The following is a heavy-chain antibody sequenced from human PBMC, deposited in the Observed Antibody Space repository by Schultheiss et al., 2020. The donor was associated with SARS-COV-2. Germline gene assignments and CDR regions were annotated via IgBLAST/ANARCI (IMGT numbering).Heavy chain of an antibody. CDR3: ARNSSA. V-gene: IGHV3-48*02. CDR1: GFTFSTYT. CDR2: ISSASRTI. Sequence: GESLKISCAASGFTFSTYTMNWVRQAPGKGLEWVSSISSASRTIYYTDSVKGRFTVSRDNAKNSLFLQMNRLRDEDTAVYYCARNSSAWGRGTLVTVSS. J-gene: IGHJ5*02. D-gene: IGHD6-25*01.